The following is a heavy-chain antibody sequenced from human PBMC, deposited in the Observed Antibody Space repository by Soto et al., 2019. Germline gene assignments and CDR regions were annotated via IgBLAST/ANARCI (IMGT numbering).Heavy chain of an antibody. CDR2: IYPGDSDT. CDR3: ARTAAAGKYYYGVDV. J-gene: IGHJ6*02. Sequence: PGESLKISFKGFGYSFSSYWIGWVRPMAGKGLEWMGIIYPGDSDTRYSPSFQGQVTTSADKSISTAYLQWSSLKASDTAMYYCARTAAAGKYYYGVDVWGQGTTVTVSS. CDR1: GYSFSSYW. V-gene: IGHV5-51*01. D-gene: IGHD6-13*01.